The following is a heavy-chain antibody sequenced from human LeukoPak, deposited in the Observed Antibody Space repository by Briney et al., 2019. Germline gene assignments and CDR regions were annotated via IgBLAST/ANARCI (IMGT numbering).Heavy chain of an antibody. D-gene: IGHD3-16*01. CDR1: RFTFSSYG. CDR3: AKYPRAILGEFDP. CDR2: IRYDGSNK. J-gene: IGHJ5*02. V-gene: IGHV3-30*02. Sequence: GGSLRLSCAASRFTFSSYGMHWVRQAPGKGLEWVAFIRYDGSNKYYADSVKGRFTISRDNSKNTLYLQMNSLRAEDTAVYYCAKYPRAILGEFDPWGQGTLVTVSS.